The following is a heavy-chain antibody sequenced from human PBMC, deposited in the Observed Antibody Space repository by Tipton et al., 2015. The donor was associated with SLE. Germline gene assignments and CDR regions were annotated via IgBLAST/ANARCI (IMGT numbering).Heavy chain of an antibody. Sequence: TLSLTCTVSGDYITSGFYYWTWIRQSPGMGLEWIGHVSKTGSTSYNPSLSGRTDISVDTSENHFSLNLYSVTAADAAMHFCTRNVFYGLSYWYFDLWGRGTPVTVSS. J-gene: IGHJ2*01. CDR2: VSKTGST. CDR1: GDYITSGFYY. V-gene: IGHV4-31*03. CDR3: TRNVFYGLSYWYFDL. D-gene: IGHD4-17*01.